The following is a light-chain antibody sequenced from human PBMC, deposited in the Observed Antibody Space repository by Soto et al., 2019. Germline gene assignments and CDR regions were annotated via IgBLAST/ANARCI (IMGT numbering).Light chain of an antibody. Sequence: IVLTQSPVTLFSSPGERATLSCRASQSFTYTYLAWYQQKPGRSPRLLVYGVSARAAGISDRFSGSGSGTDFTLTINRLEPEDSAIYYCQQYESIPFTFGQGTKLEIK. CDR3: QQYESIPFT. CDR2: GVS. J-gene: IGKJ2*01. V-gene: IGKV3-20*01. CDR1: QSFTYTY.